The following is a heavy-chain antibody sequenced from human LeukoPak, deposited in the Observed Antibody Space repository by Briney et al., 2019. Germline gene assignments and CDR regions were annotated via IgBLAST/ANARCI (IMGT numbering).Heavy chain of an antibody. CDR3: ARDVKSDYYDSSGYYEPDY. CDR2: ISSSSSYI. J-gene: IGHJ4*02. CDR1: GFTFSSYS. Sequence: SGGSLRLSCAASGFTFSSYSMNWVRQAPGKGLEWVSSISSSSSYIYYADSVKGRFTISRDNAKNSLYLQMNSLRAEDTAVYYCARDVKSDYYDSSGYYEPDYWGQGTLVTVSS. V-gene: IGHV3-21*01. D-gene: IGHD3-22*01.